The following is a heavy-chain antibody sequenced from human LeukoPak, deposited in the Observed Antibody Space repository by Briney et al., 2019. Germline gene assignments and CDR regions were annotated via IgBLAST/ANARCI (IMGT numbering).Heavy chain of an antibody. CDR2: INAGNGNT. Sequence: ASVKVSCKASGYTFTSYGISWVRQAPGQGLEWMGWINAGNGNTKYSQKFQGRVTITRDTSASTAYMELSSLRSEDTAVYYCARGASMVRGVIPSEGYYGMDVWGKGTTVTVSS. J-gene: IGHJ6*04. CDR3: ARGASMVRGVIPSEGYYGMDV. D-gene: IGHD3-10*01. V-gene: IGHV1-18*04. CDR1: GYTFTSYG.